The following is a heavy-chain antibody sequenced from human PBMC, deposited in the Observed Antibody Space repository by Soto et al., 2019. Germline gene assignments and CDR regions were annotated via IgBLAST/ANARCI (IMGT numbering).Heavy chain of an antibody. V-gene: IGHV4-59*01. Sequence: QVQLQESAPGLVKPSETLSLTCTGSGGSISSYCWSWIRQPPGKGMEWIGYIYYNGSTNYNPSLKSLVTLSVDTSKNQFSLKLSSVTAADTAVYYCARDRPARASGYPLSPPYYYYVMDVWGQWTTVTVSS. CDR3: ARDRPARASGYPLSPPYYYYVMDV. J-gene: IGHJ6*02. D-gene: IGHD5-12*01. CDR2: IYYNGST. CDR1: GGSISSYC.